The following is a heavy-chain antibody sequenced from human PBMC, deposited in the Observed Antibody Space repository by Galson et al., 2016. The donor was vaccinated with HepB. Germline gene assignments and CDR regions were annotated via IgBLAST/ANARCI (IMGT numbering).Heavy chain of an antibody. V-gene: IGHV3-33*06. Sequence: SLRLSCAASGFTFSSYGMLWVRRSPGKGLEWVAIIWHDGTNKYYVDSVKGRFTISRDNSKNTLYLQMNSLRDEDTAVYFCAKDRDPPFCSGGARHQLRYGYFDYWGQGTLVTVSS. CDR1: GFTFSSYG. D-gene: IGHD2-8*02. CDR3: AKDRDPPFCSGGARHQLRYGYFDY. J-gene: IGHJ4*02. CDR2: IWHDGTNK.